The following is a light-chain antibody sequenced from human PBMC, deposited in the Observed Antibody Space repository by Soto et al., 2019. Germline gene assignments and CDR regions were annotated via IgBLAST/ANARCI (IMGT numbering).Light chain of an antibody. CDR3: QQRNYRKGT. CDR2: NVS. CDR1: QRVXGY. J-gene: IGKJ5*01. Sequence: IGLTHCACTLSLAPGERATLSCRASQRVXGYLGWYQQKPGQAPRFLXYNVSNSANGIPARLSGSGSGTDFTRTISSLEPDDSATYYWQQRNYRKGTFGQGTRLEIK. V-gene: IGKV3-11*01.